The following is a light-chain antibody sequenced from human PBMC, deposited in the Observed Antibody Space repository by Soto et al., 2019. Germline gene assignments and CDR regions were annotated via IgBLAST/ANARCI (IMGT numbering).Light chain of an antibody. J-gene: IGLJ2*01. CDR2: DTA. CDR3: AACDDSLTGVV. Sequence: QSVLTQPPSASGTPGQRVSISCSGGYSNIGNNPVNWNPQIPRTTPTLLSYDTAQRPTRAPDRSSGSTSGTSAPTAISRIQAEDAADSYCAACDDSLTGVVFGGGTKVTVL. CDR1: YSNIGNNP. V-gene: IGLV1-44*01.